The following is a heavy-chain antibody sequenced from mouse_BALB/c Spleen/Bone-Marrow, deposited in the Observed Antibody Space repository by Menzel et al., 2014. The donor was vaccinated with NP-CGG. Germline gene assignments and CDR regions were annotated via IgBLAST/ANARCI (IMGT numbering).Heavy chain of an antibody. D-gene: IGHD1-1*02. CDR3: TRQRGDYAMDY. CDR1: GFTFSSYG. Sequence: EVMLVESGGGLVKPGGSLQLSCAASGFTFSSYGVALVRPTPEKRLEWVATISNGGHYTYYPDSVKGRFIIPRDNAKNTLYLQMRSLRSEDTAMYYCTRQRGDYAMDYWGQGTPVTGSS. CDR2: ISNGGHYT. J-gene: IGHJ4*01. V-gene: IGHV5-9-1*01.